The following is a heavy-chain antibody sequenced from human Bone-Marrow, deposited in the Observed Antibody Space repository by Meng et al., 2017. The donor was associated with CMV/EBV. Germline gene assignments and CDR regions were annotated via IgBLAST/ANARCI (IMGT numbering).Heavy chain of an antibody. V-gene: IGHV3-30*04. D-gene: IGHD3-3*01. CDR2: LSQDEVDE. Sequence: GGSLRLSCAASGFTFRTYTMHWIRQAPGKGLEWVSVLSQDEVDEYYADSVKGRFTISRDNAKNTLYLQMNSLRAEDTAVYYCARDPSYGYYDFWSGYSGMDVWGQGTTVTVSS. J-gene: IGHJ6*02. CDR1: GFTFRTYT. CDR3: ARDPSYGYYDFWSGYSGMDV.